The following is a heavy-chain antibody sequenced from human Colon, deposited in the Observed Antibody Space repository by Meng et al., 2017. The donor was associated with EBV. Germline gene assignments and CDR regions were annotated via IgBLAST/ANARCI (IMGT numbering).Heavy chain of an antibody. Sequence: QVRRQGPVPGIVQPPEPLPRTCTFSRVSGAPGRFYWRWIRQPPVKGLEWIAYIYYIGGTNYNPSLKSRLTISLDTSKNQFSLSLRSVTAADTAVHYCARVSGRSFDPWGQGTLVTVSS. V-gene: IGHV4-61*01. J-gene: IGHJ5*02. D-gene: IGHD3-10*01. CDR2: IYYIGGT. CDR1: RVSGAPGRFY. CDR3: ARVSGRSFDP.